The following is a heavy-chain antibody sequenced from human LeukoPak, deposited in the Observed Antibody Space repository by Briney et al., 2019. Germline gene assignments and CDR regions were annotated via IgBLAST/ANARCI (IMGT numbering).Heavy chain of an antibody. CDR2: ISGSGRST. V-gene: IGHV3-23*01. D-gene: IGHD3-22*01. CDR1: GFTFSSYA. J-gene: IGHJ4*02. CDR3: AKDPYDSSGYYQNY. Sequence: GGSLRLSCAASGFTFSSYAMTWVRQAPGKGLEWVSAISGSGRSTYYADSVKGRFTISRDNSKNTLYLQMNSLRAEDTAVYYCAKDPYDSSGYYQNYWGRGTLVTVSS.